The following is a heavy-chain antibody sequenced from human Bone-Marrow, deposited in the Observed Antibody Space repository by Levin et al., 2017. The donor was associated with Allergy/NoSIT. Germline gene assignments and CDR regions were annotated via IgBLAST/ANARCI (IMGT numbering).Heavy chain of an antibody. CDR2: IKRDGSEK. CDR3: ARETWPKQFDY. Sequence: GESLKISCAASGFTFSTFWMSWVRQAPGKGLEWVANIKRDGSEKYYVDSVEGRFTISRDNAKNSLYLQMNSLRDEDTAVYYCARETWPKQFDYWGHGTLVAVSS. CDR1: GFTFSTFW. V-gene: IGHV3-7*01. J-gene: IGHJ4*01.